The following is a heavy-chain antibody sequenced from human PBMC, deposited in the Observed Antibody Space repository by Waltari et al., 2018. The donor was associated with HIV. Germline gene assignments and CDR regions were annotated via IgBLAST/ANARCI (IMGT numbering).Heavy chain of an antibody. CDR3: ARDPRSSGYYGMDV. CDR1: GFTISSNY. D-gene: IGHD1-26*01. J-gene: IGHJ6*02. V-gene: IGHV3-53*01. Sequence: EVRLVASGGGLIEPGGSLRVSCAASGFTISSNYMSWVRQAPGKGLEWVSVIYSGGSRYYADAVKGRFIISRDNSKNTVSLHMNSLRAEDTAVYYCARDPRSSGYYGMDVWGQGIKVTVSS. CDR2: IYSGGSR.